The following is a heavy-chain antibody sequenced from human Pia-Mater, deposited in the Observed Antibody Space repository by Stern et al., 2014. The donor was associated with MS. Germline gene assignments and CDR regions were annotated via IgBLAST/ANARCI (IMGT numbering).Heavy chain of an antibody. Sequence: EVQLVQSGGGLVQPGGSLRLSCAFSQLTFSFHAMSWVRQAPGKGLEWVSGISGNGDAKYYAHSVKGRFTISRDNSKETVFLQLNNVRAEDTAVYYCAKGNTYFFDTSDAAPGYWGQGTLVTVSS. CDR3: AKGNTYFFDTSDAAPGY. V-gene: IGHV3-23*04. J-gene: IGHJ1*01. CDR2: ISGNGDAK. D-gene: IGHD3-22*01. CDR1: QLTFSFHA.